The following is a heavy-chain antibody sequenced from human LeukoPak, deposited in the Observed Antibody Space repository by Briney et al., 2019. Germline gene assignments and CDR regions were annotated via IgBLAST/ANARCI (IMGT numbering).Heavy chain of an antibody. Sequence: PGGSLRLSCAASGFTFSSYAMSWGRQAPGKGLEWVSAICGSGGSTYYADSVKGRFTLSRDNSQKTRYLQMNSLRAADTAVYYCAKGSQATGSYYNNYYFDYWGQGTLVTVSS. CDR2: ICGSGGST. D-gene: IGHD3-10*01. CDR1: GFTFSSYA. V-gene: IGHV3-23*01. J-gene: IGHJ4*02. CDR3: AKGSQATGSYYNNYYFDY.